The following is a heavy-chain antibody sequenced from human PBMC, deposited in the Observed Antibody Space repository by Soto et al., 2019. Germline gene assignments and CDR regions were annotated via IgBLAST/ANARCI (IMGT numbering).Heavy chain of an antibody. J-gene: IGHJ4*02. D-gene: IGHD3-22*01. V-gene: IGHV1-18*04. CDR2: ISAYNGNT. CDR1: GYTFTSYG. Sequence: GASVKVSCKASGYTFTSYGISWVRQAPGQGLEWMGWISAYNGNTNYAQKLQGRVTMTTDTSTSTAYMELRSLRSDDTAVYYCARLTYYYDSSGSPFDYWGQGTLVTVSS. CDR3: ARLTYYYDSSGSPFDY.